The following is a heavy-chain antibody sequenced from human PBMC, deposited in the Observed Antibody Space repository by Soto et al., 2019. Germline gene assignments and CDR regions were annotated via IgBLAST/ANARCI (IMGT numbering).Heavy chain of an antibody. CDR2: ISGSGGST. Sequence: EVQLLESGGGLVQPGGSLRLSCAASGFSFSSYAMSWVRQAPGKGLEWVSAISGSGGSTYYADSVKGRFTISRDNSKNTLSLQMNSLRAEDAAVYYCAKDRGSSIYYYYYGMDVWGQGTTVTVSS. J-gene: IGHJ6*02. V-gene: IGHV3-23*01. CDR3: AKDRGSSIYYYYYGMDV. D-gene: IGHD6-6*01. CDR1: GFSFSSYA.